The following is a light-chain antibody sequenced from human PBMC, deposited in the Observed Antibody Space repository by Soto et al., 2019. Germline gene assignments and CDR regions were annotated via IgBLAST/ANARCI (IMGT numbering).Light chain of an antibody. J-gene: IGKJ1*01. CDR1: QSISSW. Sequence: DIQMTQSPSTLAVSVGDTVTITCRASQSISSWLAWYQQKPGKAPKLLIQKASSLESGVPSRFSGSRSGTEFTLTITSLQPDDFATYYCQQPRTFGQGTKVEIK. CDR3: QQPRT. CDR2: KAS. V-gene: IGKV1-5*03.